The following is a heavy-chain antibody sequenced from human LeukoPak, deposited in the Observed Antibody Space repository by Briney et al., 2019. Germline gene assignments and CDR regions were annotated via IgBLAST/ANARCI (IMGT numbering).Heavy chain of an antibody. J-gene: IGHJ4*02. D-gene: IGHD4-17*01. CDR1: VVTFSGSA. CDR3: TLLYGDYARF. Sequence: GGSLKLSCAASVVTFSGSAMHWVRQASGKGLEWVGRIRSRANSYATAYAASVKGRFTISRDDSKNTAYLQMNSLKTEDTAVYYCTLLYGDYARFWGQGTLVTVSS. V-gene: IGHV3-73*01. CDR2: IRSRANSYAT.